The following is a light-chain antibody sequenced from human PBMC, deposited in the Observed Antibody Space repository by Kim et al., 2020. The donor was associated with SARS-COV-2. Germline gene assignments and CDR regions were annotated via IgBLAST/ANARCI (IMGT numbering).Light chain of an antibody. CDR2: NVT. Sequence: QSALTQPASVSGSPGQSITISCTGSSGDIGRYNFVTWYQQHPDKAPKLMIYNVTKRPSGVSNRFSGSKSGNTASLTISGLQAEDEVDYYCSSFTSSGTFVFGGVTKVTVL. J-gene: IGLJ2*01. CDR3: SSFTSSGTFV. V-gene: IGLV2-14*03. CDR1: SGDIGRYNF.